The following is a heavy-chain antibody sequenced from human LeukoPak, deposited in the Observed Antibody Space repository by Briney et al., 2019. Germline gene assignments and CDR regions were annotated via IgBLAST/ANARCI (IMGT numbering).Heavy chain of an antibody. CDR1: GYTFTGYY. CDR2: INPNSGGT. CDR3: ARQIVVEVGWFDP. V-gene: IGHV1-2*06. J-gene: IGHJ5*02. D-gene: IGHD3-22*01. Sequence: ASVKVSCKASGYTFTGYYMHWVRQAPGQGLAWMGRINPNSGGTNYAQKFQGRVTMTRDTSISTAYMELSRLRSDDTAVYYCARQIVVEVGWFDPWGQGTLVTVSS.